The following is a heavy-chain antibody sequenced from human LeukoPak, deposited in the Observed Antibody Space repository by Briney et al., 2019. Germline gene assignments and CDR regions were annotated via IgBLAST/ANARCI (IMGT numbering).Heavy chain of an antibody. J-gene: IGHJ4*02. CDR1: GGSISSYY. CDR3: ARERKQLLFDY. CDR2: IYYSGST. V-gene: IGHV4-59*01. D-gene: IGHD6-6*01. Sequence: SETLSLTCTVSGGSISSYYWSWIRQPPGKGLEWIGYIYYSGSTNYNPSLKSRVTISVDTYKNQFSLKLSSVTAADTAVYYCARERKQLLFDYWGQGTLVTVSS.